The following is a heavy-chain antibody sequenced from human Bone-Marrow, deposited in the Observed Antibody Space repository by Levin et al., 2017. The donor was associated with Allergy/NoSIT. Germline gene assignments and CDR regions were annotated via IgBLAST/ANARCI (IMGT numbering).Heavy chain of an antibody. J-gene: IGHJ4*02. CDR3: ARGLGSGWYVGVVTPPDYFDY. CDR2: ISYDGSNK. CDR1: GFTFSSYA. V-gene: IGHV3-30-3*01. Sequence: GESLKISCAASGFTFSSYAMHWVRQAPGKGLEWVAVISYDGSNKYYADSVKGRFTISRDNSKNTLYLQMNSLRAEDTAVYYCARGLGSGWYVGVVTPPDYFDYWGQGTLVTVSS. D-gene: IGHD6-19*01.